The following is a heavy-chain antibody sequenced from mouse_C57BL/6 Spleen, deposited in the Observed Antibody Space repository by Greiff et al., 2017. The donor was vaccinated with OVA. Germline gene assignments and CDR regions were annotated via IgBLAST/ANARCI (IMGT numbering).Heavy chain of an antibody. CDR2: IHPNSGST. CDR1: GFTFTSYW. V-gene: IGHV1-64*01. Sequence: QVQLQQPGAELVKPGASVKLSCKASGFTFTSYWMHWVKQRPGQGLEWIGMIHPNSGSTNYNEKFKSKATLTVDKSSSTAYMQLSSLTSEDSAVYYCASKGYYAMDYWGQGTSVTVSS. CDR3: ASKGYYAMDY. J-gene: IGHJ4*01.